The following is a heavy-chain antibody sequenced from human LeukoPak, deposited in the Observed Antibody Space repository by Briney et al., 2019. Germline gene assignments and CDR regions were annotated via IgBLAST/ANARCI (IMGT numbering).Heavy chain of an antibody. CDR1: GFTFSSYG. Sequence: GESLRLSCAASGFTFSSYGMHWVRQAPGKGLEWVAFIRYDGSNKYYADSVRGRFTISRDNSKNTLYLQMNSLRAEDTAVYYCARELNGYGYYFFHYWGPGTLVTVSS. J-gene: IGHJ4*02. D-gene: IGHD3-16*01. CDR2: IRYDGSNK. CDR3: ARELNGYGYYFFHY. V-gene: IGHV3-30*02.